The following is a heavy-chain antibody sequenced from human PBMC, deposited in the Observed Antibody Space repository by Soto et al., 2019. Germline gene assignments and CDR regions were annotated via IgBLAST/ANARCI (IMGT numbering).Heavy chain of an antibody. D-gene: IGHD4-17*01. CDR2: ISGSGGTT. CDR1: GFTFSSYA. J-gene: IGHJ4*02. Sequence: PGGSLRLSCAASGFTFSSYAMSWVRQAPGKGLEWVSTISGSGGTTYYADSVKGRFSISRDNSKNTLYLQMNRLRAEDTAVYYCAKAHSYGDYVVDYFDYWGQGTLVTVSS. CDR3: AKAHSYGDYVVDYFDY. V-gene: IGHV3-23*01.